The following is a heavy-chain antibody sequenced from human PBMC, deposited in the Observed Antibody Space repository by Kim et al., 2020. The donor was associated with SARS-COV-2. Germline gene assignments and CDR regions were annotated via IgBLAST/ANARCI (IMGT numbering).Heavy chain of an antibody. D-gene: IGHD3-22*01. CDR2: INGNGRET. CDR3: TPGHYAP. Sequence: GGSLRLSCVVPGLTFSGFWLNWVRQAPGKGLEWVANINGNGRETYYVDSVKGRFTISRDNSKNSLYLQMNSLRAEDTAKYYCTPGHYAPWGQGTLVTVSS. J-gene: IGHJ5*02. V-gene: IGHV3-7*01. CDR1: GLTFSGFW.